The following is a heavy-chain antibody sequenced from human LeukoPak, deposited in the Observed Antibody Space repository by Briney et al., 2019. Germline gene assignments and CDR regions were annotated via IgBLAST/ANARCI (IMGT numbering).Heavy chain of an antibody. D-gene: IGHD5-12*01. CDR2: MKYAGSEI. Sequence: PGGSLRLSCAASGFAFSSYWMSWVRQAPGKGLEWVANMKYAGSEIYYVDSVKGRFTISRDNAKNSLYLQMNGLRAEDTAVYYCAREGTITAYNFDYWGQGTLVTVSS. J-gene: IGHJ4*02. CDR3: AREGTITAYNFDY. V-gene: IGHV3-7*05. CDR1: GFAFSSYW.